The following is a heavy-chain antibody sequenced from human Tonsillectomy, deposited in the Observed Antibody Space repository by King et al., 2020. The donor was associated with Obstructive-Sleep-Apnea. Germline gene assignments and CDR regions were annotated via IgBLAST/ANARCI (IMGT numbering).Heavy chain of an antibody. D-gene: IGHD3-16*01. CDR3: ARGPSFGGLDY. CDR1: GYTFTDYY. Sequence: QLVQSGAEVKKPGASVTVSCKASGYTFTDYYMHWVRQAPGLGLEWMGWINPKNGGPNYAQKFQGRVTKTRDTSISTAYMEVSRLTSDDTAVYYCARGPSFGGLDYWGKGTPDIVSS. J-gene: IGHJ4*02. V-gene: IGHV1-2*02. CDR2: INPKNGGP.